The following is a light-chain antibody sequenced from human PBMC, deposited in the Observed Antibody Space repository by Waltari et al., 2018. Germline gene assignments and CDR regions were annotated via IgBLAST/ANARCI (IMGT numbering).Light chain of an antibody. CDR1: QGVVFSVNNKNY. CDR2: WAS. Sequence: IVLTPSPGPLAVSLGGRATINCQARQGVVFSVNNKNYLAWYQQKPGQPPKLLINWASTRASGVPDRFSGSGSGTDFSLTISSLQAEDVAVYYCQQCVTFPYTFGQGTKLEIK. V-gene: IGKV4-1*01. CDR3: QQCVTFPYT. J-gene: IGKJ2*01.